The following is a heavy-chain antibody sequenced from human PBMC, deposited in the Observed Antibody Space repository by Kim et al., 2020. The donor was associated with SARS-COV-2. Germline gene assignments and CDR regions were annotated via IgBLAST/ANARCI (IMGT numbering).Heavy chain of an antibody. D-gene: IGHD1-26*01. V-gene: IGHV3-73*01. Sequence: YAASVQGRFTISRDDSKNTAYLQMNSLNTEDSAGYYCARLVGTTGYYGLDVWGQGTTVTVSS. J-gene: IGHJ6*02. CDR3: ARLVGTTGYYGLDV.